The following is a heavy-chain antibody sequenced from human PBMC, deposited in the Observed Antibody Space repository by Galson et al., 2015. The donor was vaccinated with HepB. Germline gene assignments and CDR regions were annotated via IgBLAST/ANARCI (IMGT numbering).Heavy chain of an antibody. D-gene: IGHD1-7*01. V-gene: IGHV3-11*06. CDR2: ISSSSSYT. CDR3: ARWPRGRNYGPNWFDP. CDR1: GFTFSDYY. J-gene: IGHJ5*02. Sequence: SLRLSCAASGFTFSDYYMSWVRQAPGKGLEWVSYISSSSSYTNYADSVKGRFTISRDNAKNSLYPQMNSLRAEDTAVYYCARWPRGRNYGPNWFDPWGQGTLVTVSS.